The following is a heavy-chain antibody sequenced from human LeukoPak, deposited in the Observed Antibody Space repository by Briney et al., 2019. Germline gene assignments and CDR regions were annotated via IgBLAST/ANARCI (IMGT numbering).Heavy chain of an antibody. Sequence: EPGGSLRLSCAASGFTVSSNYMSWVRQAPGKGLEWVSVIYSGGSTYYADSVKGRFTISRDNSKNTLYLQMNSLRAEDTAVYYCARVTSDPVVDNYYFDYWGQGTLVTVSS. D-gene: IGHD2-15*01. J-gene: IGHJ4*02. CDR2: IYSGGST. CDR1: GFTVSSNY. V-gene: IGHV3-53*01. CDR3: ARVTSDPVVDNYYFDY.